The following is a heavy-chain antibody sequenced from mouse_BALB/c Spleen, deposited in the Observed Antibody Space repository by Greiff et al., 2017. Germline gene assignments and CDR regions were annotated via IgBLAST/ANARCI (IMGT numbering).Heavy chain of an antibody. D-gene: IGHD1-1*01. V-gene: IGHV5-6-3*01. Sequence: EVKLVESGGGLVQPGGSLKLSCAASGFTFSSYGMSWVRQTPDKRLELVATINSNGGSTYYPDSVKGRFTISRDNAKNTLYLQMSSLKSEDTAMYYCAREDYYGSFSWFAYWGQGTLVTVSA. J-gene: IGHJ3*01. CDR2: INSNGGST. CDR1: GFTFSSYG. CDR3: AREDYYGSFSWFAY.